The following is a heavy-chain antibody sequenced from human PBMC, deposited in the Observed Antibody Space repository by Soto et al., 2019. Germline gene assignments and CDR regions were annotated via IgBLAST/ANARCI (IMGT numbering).Heavy chain of an antibody. V-gene: IGHV1-2*04. Sequence: QVQLVQSGAEVKKPGASVKVSCKASGYTFTGYYMHWVRQAPGQGLEWMGWINPNSGGTNYAQKFQGWVTMTRDTSISTAYMELSRLRSDDTAVYYCARGTSPTAAGEHIDYWGQGTLVTVCS. CDR3: ARGTSPTAAGEHIDY. J-gene: IGHJ4*02. CDR1: GYTFTGYY. CDR2: INPNSGGT. D-gene: IGHD6-13*01.